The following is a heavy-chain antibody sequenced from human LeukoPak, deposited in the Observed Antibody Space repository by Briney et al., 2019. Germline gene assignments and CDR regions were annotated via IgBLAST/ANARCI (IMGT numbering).Heavy chain of an antibody. D-gene: IGHD3-10*01. CDR3: ARTPLRGATFFTSYPNWFDT. CDR1: GGSISSGSYY. V-gene: IGHV4-61*02. J-gene: IGHJ5*02. CDR2: VYSSGST. Sequence: ASQTLSLTCTVSGGSISSGSYYWSWLRQPAGKGLEWIGRVYSSGSTDYNPSLKSRLSISVDTSKIQFSLRLSSVTVADTAVYYCARTPLRGATFFTSYPNWFDTWGQGTLVTVSS.